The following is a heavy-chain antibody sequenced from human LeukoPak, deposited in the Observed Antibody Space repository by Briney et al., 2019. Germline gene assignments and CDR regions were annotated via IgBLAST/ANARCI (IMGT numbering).Heavy chain of an antibody. CDR2: IYYSGIT. CDR3: ARAVRKAVARGYFDY. Sequence: PSQTLSLTCTVSGGSISSGDYYWRWVRQPPGKGLGGIEYIYYSGITYYNPSLKSRVTISVDTSKNQFSLKLSSVTAADTAVYYCARAVRKAVARGYFDYWGQGTLVTVSS. CDR1: GGSISSGDYY. V-gene: IGHV4-30-4*01. J-gene: IGHJ4*02. D-gene: IGHD6-19*01.